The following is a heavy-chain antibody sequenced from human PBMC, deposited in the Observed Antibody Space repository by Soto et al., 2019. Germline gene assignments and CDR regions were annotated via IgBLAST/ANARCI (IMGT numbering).Heavy chain of an antibody. CDR3: ARDQRGYDDGTYIGDY. J-gene: IGHJ4*02. D-gene: IGHD5-12*01. CDR2: INPNSGGT. CDR1: GYTFTGYY. Sequence: ASVKVSCKASGYTFTGYYMHWVRQAPGQGLEWMGWINPNSGGTDYAQKFQGRVTMTRDRSLSTAYMELSRLRSDDTAVYYCARDQRGYDDGTYIGDYCGLGTLVTV. V-gene: IGHV1-2*02.